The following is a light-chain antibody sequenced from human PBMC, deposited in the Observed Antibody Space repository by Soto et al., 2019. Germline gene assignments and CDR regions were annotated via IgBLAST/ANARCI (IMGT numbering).Light chain of an antibody. Sequence: QSALAQPASVSGSPGQSITISCRGTSSDVGGYQYVSWYQQIPGEAPKLLIYEIRNRPSGVSNRFSGSKSGNTASLTISGLQAEDEATYYRNSYTRSSTYIFGTGTKVTVL. J-gene: IGLJ1*01. CDR2: EIR. CDR3: NSYTRSSTYI. CDR1: SSDVGGYQY. V-gene: IGLV2-14*01.